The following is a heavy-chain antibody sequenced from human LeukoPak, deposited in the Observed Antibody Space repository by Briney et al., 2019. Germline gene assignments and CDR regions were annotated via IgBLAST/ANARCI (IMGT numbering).Heavy chain of an antibody. J-gene: IGHJ5*02. CDR3: ARGWAYYYDSSGYSFDP. CDR1: GYTFTGYY. V-gene: IGHV1-2*02. CDR2: INPNSGGT. D-gene: IGHD3-22*01. Sequence: GASVKVSCKTSGYTFTGYYMHWVRQAPGQGLEWMGWINPNSGGTNYAQKFQGRVTMTRDTSISTAYMELSRLRSDDTAVYYCARGWAYYYDSSGYSFDPWGQGTLVTVSS.